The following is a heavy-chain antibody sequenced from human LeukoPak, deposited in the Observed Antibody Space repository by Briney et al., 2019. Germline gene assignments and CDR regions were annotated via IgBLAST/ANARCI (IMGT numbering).Heavy chain of an antibody. J-gene: IGHJ4*02. CDR3: ARVNNWNVQTYYFDY. D-gene: IGHD1-1*01. CDR2: INPSGGST. V-gene: IGHV1-46*01. CDR1: GYTFTSYY. Sequence: ASVKVSCKASGYTFTSYYMHWVRQAPGQGLEWMGIINPSGGSTSYAQKFQGRVTMTRDTSTSTAYMELSSLRSEDTAVYYCARVNNWNVQTYYFDYWGQGTLVTVSS.